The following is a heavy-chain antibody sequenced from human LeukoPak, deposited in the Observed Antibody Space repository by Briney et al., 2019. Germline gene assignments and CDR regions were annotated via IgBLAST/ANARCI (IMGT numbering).Heavy chain of an antibody. CDR2: IYTSGST. J-gene: IGHJ4*02. CDR3: AKDIEKYGDYEGIDY. D-gene: IGHD4-17*01. Sequence: PSETLSLTCTVSTGSISSYYWSWIRQPAGKGLEWIGRIYTSGSTKYNPSLKSRVTMSVDTSTNQFSLKLSSVTAADTALYYCAKDIEKYGDYEGIDYWGQGTLVTVSS. CDR1: TGSISSYY. V-gene: IGHV4-4*07.